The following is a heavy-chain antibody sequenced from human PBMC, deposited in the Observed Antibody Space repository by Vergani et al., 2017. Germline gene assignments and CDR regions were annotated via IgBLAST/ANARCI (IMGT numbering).Heavy chain of an antibody. CDR3: ARVPDGVYYDSSGYSGEGYYFDY. D-gene: IGHD3-22*01. CDR2: IIPIFGTA. J-gene: IGHJ4*02. Sequence: QMQLVQSGAEVKKTGSSVKVSCKASGGTFSSYAISWVRQAPGQGLEWMGGIIPIFGTANYAQKFQGRVTITADESTSTAYMELSSLRSEDTAVYYCARVPDGVYYDSSGYSGEGYYFDYWGQGTLVTVSS. V-gene: IGHV1-69*01. CDR1: GGTFSSYA.